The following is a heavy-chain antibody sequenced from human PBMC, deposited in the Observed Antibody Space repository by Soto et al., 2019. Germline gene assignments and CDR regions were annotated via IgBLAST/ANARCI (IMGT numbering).Heavy chain of an antibody. CDR3: ARGYSYGPFDY. V-gene: IGHV3-33*01. CDR1: GFTFSSNG. CDR2: IWYDGSNK. J-gene: IGHJ4*02. D-gene: IGHD5-18*01. Sequence: GGSRRLSWGPSGFTFSSNGMHWLRQAPGKGLEWVAVIWYDGSNKYYADSVKGRFTISRDNSKNTLYLQMNSLRAEDTAVYYRARGYSYGPFDYWGQGTLVTVSS.